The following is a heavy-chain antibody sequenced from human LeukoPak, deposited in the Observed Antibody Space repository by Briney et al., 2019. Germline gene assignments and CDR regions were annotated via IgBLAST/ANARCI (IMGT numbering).Heavy chain of an antibody. D-gene: IGHD2-15*01. V-gene: IGHV3-30*14. CDR1: GFTFSSYA. CDR3: AGRHCSGGGCYFAGADPFDY. Sequence: GGFLRLSCAASGFTFSSYAMHWVRQAPGKGLEWVAVISYDGSNKYYADSVKGRFTISRDTSKNTLYLQMNSLRAEDTAVYFCAGRHCSGGGCYFAGADPFDYWGQGTLVTVSS. J-gene: IGHJ4*02. CDR2: ISYDGSNK.